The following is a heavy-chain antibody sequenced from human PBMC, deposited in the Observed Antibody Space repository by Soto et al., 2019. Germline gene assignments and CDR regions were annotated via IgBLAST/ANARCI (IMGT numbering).Heavy chain of an antibody. J-gene: IGHJ5*02. V-gene: IGHV3-21*01. CDR1: TFNFTHYT. Sequence: EVQLVESGGGLVKPGGSLRLTCAGSTFNFTHYTLSWVRQAPGKGLEWVSSISATNTYIFYADSVKGRFTISRDNAKKSVSLQMSSLRAEDTALYYCSKGEMSTIRNSFDPWGQGTLVTVSS. CDR2: ISATNTYI. CDR3: SKGEMSTIRNSFDP. D-gene: IGHD1-7*01.